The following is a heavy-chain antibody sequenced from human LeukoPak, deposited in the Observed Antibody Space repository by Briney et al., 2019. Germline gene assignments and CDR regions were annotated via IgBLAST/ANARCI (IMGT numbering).Heavy chain of an antibody. D-gene: IGHD3-22*01. V-gene: IGHV1-69*05. CDR1: GGTFSSYG. CDR3: AKTITYYYDNSAYPSFDY. J-gene: IGHJ4*02. Sequence: ASVKVSCKASGGTFSSYGISWVRQAPGQGLEWMGTIIPIFATANYAQKFQGRVTITTDESTSTAYMELSSLRSEDTAVYYCAKTITYYYDNSAYPSFDYWGQGTPVTVSS. CDR2: IIPIFATA.